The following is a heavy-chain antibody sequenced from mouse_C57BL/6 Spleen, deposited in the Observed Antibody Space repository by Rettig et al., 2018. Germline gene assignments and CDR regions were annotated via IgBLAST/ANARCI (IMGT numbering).Heavy chain of an antibody. CDR3: ARRGNPYWYFDV. CDR1: GYSFTGYY. V-gene: IGHV1-42*01. D-gene: IGHD2-1*01. CDR2: INPSTGGT. Sequence: EVQLQQSGPELVKPGASVKISCKASGYSFTGYYMNWVKQSPEKSLEWIGEINPSTGGTTYNQKFKATATLTVDKSSSTAYMQLKSLTSEDSAVYYCARRGNPYWYFDVWGTGTTVTVSS. J-gene: IGHJ1*03.